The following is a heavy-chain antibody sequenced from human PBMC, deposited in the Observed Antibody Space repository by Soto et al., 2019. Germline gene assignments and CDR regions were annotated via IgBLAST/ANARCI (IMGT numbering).Heavy chain of an antibody. V-gene: IGHV1-46*01. CDR2: INPSGGST. D-gene: IGHD3-3*01. CDR3: ARARRIFGEPSYRFDP. J-gene: IGHJ5*02. Sequence: QVQLVQSGAEVKKAGASVKVSCKASGYTFTSYYMHWVRQAPGQGLEWMGIINPSGGSTSYAQKFQGRVTMTRDTSTSTVYMELSSLRSEDTAVYYCARARRIFGEPSYRFDPWGQGTLVTVSS. CDR1: GYTFTSYY.